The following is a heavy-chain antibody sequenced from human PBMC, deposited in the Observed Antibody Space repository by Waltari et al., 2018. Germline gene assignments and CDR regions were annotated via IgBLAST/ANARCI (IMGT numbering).Heavy chain of an antibody. D-gene: IGHD1-1*01. CDR1: GFTFDDYA. V-gene: IGHV3-9*01. CDR2: MSLNSGSI. CDR3: AKDFLPDWNDPCMDV. J-gene: IGHJ6*02. Sequence: EVQLVESGGGLVQPGRSLRLSCAASGFTFDDYAMHWVRQAPGKGLGWVSGMSLNSGSIGYADSVKGRFTISRDNAKNSLYLQMNSLRAEDTALYYCAKDFLPDWNDPCMDVWGQGTTVTVSS.